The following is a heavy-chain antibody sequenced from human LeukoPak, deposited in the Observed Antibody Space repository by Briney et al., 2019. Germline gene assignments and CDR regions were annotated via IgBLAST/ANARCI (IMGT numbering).Heavy chain of an antibody. CDR2: ISSSSSYI. CDR1: GFTFSSYS. D-gene: IGHD1-20*01. J-gene: IGHJ4*02. Sequence: PGGSLRLSCAASGFTFSSYSMNWVRQAPGKGLEWVSSISSSSSYIYYADSVKGRFTISRDNAKNSLYLQMNSPRAEDTAVYYCARDPVITGTTYYFDYWGQGTLVTVSS. CDR3: ARDPVITGTTYYFDY. V-gene: IGHV3-21*01.